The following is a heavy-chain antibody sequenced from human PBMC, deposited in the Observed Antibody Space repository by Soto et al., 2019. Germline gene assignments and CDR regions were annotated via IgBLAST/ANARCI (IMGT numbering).Heavy chain of an antibody. V-gene: IGHV1-69*12. CDR2: IIPIFGTA. J-gene: IGHJ4*02. CDR3: AEVSIAAAGTALWYFDH. Sequence: QVQLVQSGAEVKKPGASVKVSCKASGGTFSSYAISWVRQAPGQGLEWMGGIIPIFGTANYAQKFQGRVTITADESTSTAYMGLSSLRAEDTAVYYCAEVSIAAAGTALWYFDHWGQGTLVTVSS. D-gene: IGHD6-13*01. CDR1: GGTFSSYA.